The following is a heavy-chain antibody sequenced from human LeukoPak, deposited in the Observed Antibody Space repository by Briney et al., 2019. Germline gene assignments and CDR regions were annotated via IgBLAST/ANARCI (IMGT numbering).Heavy chain of an antibody. CDR3: AREGGNGDYFYYMDV. J-gene: IGHJ6*03. CDR2: INWSSDYI. Sequence: GGSLRLSCAASGFTFRRYSMSWVRQAPGKGLEWVSTINWSSDYIYYGDSVEGRFTISRDNAKNSMCLEMNSLRAEDTAVYFCAREGGNGDYFYYMDVWGKGTTVTVSS. V-gene: IGHV3-21*01. CDR1: GFTFRRYS. D-gene: IGHD4-23*01.